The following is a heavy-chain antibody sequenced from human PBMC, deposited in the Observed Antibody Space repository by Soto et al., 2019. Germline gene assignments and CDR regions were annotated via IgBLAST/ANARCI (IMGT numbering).Heavy chain of an antibody. D-gene: IGHD6-13*01. Sequence: PSETLSLTCAVSGGSISSSNWWSWVRQPPGKGLEWVGEIYHSGSTNYNPSLKSRVTISVDKSKNQFSLKLSSVTAADTAVYYCARCHRSAAGNYYYYYMDVWGKGTTVTVSS. CDR2: IYHSGST. CDR3: ARCHRSAAGNYYYYYMDV. V-gene: IGHV4-4*02. CDR1: GGSISSSNW. J-gene: IGHJ6*03.